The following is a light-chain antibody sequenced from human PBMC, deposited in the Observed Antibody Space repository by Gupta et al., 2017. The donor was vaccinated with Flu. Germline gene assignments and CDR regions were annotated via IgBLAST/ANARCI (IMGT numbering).Light chain of an antibody. CDR2: GAS. CDR1: QTVRSNF. J-gene: IGKJ4*01. Sequence: GEGAIRPCGASQTVRSNFFAWYQQKSGLAPRLLIYGASSRAAGIPDRFSGSGSGTDFTLTISSLEPEDSAVYYCQQYGDSATFGGGTTVDIK. V-gene: IGKV3D-20*01. CDR3: QQYGDSAT.